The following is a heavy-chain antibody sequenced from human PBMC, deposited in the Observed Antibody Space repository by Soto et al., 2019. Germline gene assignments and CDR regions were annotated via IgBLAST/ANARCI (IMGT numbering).Heavy chain of an antibody. CDR1: GFTFSTYA. J-gene: IGHJ4*02. CDR2: ISGSGGST. D-gene: IGHD4-17*01. Sequence: GGSLRLSCAASGFTFSTYAMSWVRQAPGKGLEWVSAISGSGGSTYYADSVKGRFTISRDNSKNTLYLQMNSLRAEDTAVYYCAKGVGWYGDLLHFEYWGQGTLVTVSS. CDR3: AKGVGWYGDLLHFEY. V-gene: IGHV3-23*01.